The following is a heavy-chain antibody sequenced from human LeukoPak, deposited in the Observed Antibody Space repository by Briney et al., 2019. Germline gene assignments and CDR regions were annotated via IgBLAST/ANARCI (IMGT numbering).Heavy chain of an antibody. CDR3: GRGNEGLQH. Sequence: RSLSLTCAISRDSPSSSATGDWIRQSPSGGLEWLGRTYYKSKSNNTYAVSVKSRITIKSVTSTNQFSLHRNTVTPENMAVYYCGRGNEGLQHWGQGTLVTVSS. CDR1: RDSPSSSAT. V-gene: IGHV6-1*01. CDR2: TYYKSKSNN. J-gene: IGHJ1*01.